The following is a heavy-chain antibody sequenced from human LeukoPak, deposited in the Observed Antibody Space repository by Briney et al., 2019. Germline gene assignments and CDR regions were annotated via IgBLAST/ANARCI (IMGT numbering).Heavy chain of an antibody. Sequence: GGSLRLSCAASGFTFSTYSMNWVRQAPGKGLEWVSSISSAGTYTHYADSVKGRFTISRDNAENKVYLQMDSLRADDTAVYYCAREVVVAATPSLDCWGQGTLVTVSS. J-gene: IGHJ4*02. V-gene: IGHV3-21*06. CDR1: GFTFSTYS. CDR3: AREVVVAATPSLDC. D-gene: IGHD2-15*01. CDR2: ISSAGTYT.